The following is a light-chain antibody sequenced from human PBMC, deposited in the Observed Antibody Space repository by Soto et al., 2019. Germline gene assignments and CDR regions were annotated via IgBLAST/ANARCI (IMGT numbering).Light chain of an antibody. J-gene: IGKJ1*01. V-gene: IGKV3-15*01. CDR2: GAS. CDR3: QQYNSWPWT. Sequence: EMVMTQSPATLSVSPGERATLSCRASRSVTTNLAWYQQTPGQAPRLLIYGASTRATGLPPRFSASGSGTEFTLTISSLQSEDFAVYYWQQYNSWPWTFGQGTKVEMK. CDR1: RSVTTN.